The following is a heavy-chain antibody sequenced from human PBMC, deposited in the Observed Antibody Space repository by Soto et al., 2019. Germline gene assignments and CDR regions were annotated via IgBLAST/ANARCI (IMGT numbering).Heavy chain of an antibody. Sequence: ASVKVSCKASGYTLTSYYMHWVRQAPGQGLEWMGIINPSGGRTTYAQKFQGRVTVTRDTSTTTVYMELSGLGSEDTAVYYCVRGNIIVATIRDYYYYYMDVWGKGTAVTVSS. CDR3: VRGNIIVATIRDYYYYYMDV. J-gene: IGHJ6*03. V-gene: IGHV1-46*01. D-gene: IGHD5-12*01. CDR1: GYTLTSYY. CDR2: INPSGGRT.